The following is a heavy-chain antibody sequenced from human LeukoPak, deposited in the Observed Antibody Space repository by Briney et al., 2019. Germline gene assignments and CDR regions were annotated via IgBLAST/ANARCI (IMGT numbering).Heavy chain of an antibody. CDR1: GFTFSSYW. J-gene: IGHJ6*02. CDR3: ARDRLWFGELLRYYYYGMDV. Sequence: GGSLRLSCAASGFTFSSYWMSWVRQAPGKGLEWVANIKQDGSEKYYVDSVKGRFTISRDNAKNSLYLQMNSLRAEDTAVYYCARDRLWFGELLRYYYYGMDVWGQGTLVTVSS. D-gene: IGHD3-10*01. V-gene: IGHV3-7*01. CDR2: IKQDGSEK.